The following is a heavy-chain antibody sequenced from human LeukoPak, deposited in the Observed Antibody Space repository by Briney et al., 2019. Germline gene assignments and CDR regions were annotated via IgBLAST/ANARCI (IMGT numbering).Heavy chain of an antibody. CDR3: AGDRGSGYTNFDY. V-gene: IGHV4-34*01. CDR2: INHSGST. J-gene: IGHJ4*02. CDR1: GGSFSGYY. Sequence: SETLSLTCAVYGGSFSGYYWSWIRQPPGKGLEWIGEINHSGSTNYNPSLKSRVTISVDTSKNQFSLKLSSVTAADTAVYYCAGDRGSGYTNFDYWGQGTLVTVSS. D-gene: IGHD3-22*01.